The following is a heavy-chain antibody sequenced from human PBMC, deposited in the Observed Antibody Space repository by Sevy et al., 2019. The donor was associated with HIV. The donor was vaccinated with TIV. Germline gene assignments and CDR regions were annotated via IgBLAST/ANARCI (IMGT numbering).Heavy chain of an antibody. CDR3: SRTKQQLVRWSDGMDV. J-gene: IGHJ6*02. Sequence: GGSLRLSCAASGFTFSSYEMNWVRQAPGKGLEWVSYISSSGSTIYYADSVKGRFTISRDNAKNSLYLQMNSLRAEDTAVYYCSRTKQQLVRWSDGMDVWGQGTTVTVSS. CDR1: GFTFSSYE. D-gene: IGHD6-13*01. CDR2: ISSSGSTI. V-gene: IGHV3-48*03.